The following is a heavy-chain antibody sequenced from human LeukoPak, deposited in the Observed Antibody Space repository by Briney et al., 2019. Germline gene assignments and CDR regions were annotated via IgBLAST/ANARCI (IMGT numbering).Heavy chain of an antibody. J-gene: IGHJ6*04. CDR2: IRTKTYAEAT. V-gene: IGHV3-49*03. CDR1: GYTFGDYA. Sequence: GSLRLSCTVSGYTFGDYALTWFRQAPGKGLEWVGFIRTKTYAEATEYAASVNGRFTFSRDDSNSIAHLQMNSLKTEDTAVYYCSRGLRFPDVWGKGTTVTVSS. CDR3: SRGLRFPDV. D-gene: IGHD3-3*01.